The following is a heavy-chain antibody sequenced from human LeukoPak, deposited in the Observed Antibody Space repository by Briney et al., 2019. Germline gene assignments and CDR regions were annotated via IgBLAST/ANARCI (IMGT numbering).Heavy chain of an antibody. J-gene: IGHJ3*02. Sequence: ASVKVSCKASGYTFTSYGISWVRQAPGQGLEWMGWISAYNGNTNYAQKLQGRVTMTTDTSTSTAYMELRSLRSDGTAVYYCARDLSPSGVGADAFDIWGQGTMVTISS. D-gene: IGHD1-26*01. CDR3: ARDLSPSGVGADAFDI. CDR1: GYTFTSYG. V-gene: IGHV1-18*01. CDR2: ISAYNGNT.